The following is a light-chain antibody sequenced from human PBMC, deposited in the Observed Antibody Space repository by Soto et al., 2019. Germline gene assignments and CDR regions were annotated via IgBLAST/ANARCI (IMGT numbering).Light chain of an antibody. Sequence: QAVLTQPRSVSGSPGQSVSISCTGTSSDVGGYNYVSWYQQHPGKAPTLMIYDVTRRPSGVPDRFSGSKSGNTASLTISGLQVEDEADYYCCSYAGSYTFVIFGGGTKVTVL. CDR2: DVT. V-gene: IGLV2-11*01. CDR1: SSDVGGYNY. J-gene: IGLJ2*01. CDR3: CSYAGSYTFVI.